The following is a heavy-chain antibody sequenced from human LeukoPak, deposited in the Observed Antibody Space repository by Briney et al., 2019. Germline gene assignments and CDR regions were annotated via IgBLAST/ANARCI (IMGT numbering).Heavy chain of an antibody. CDR2: INPNSGGT. J-gene: IGHJ4*02. CDR3: ARCHYDFWSGYYRGYFDY. CDR1: GYTFTGYY. D-gene: IGHD3-3*01. Sequence: ASVKVSCKASGYTFTGYYMHWVRQAPGQGLEWMGWINPNSGGTNYAQKFQGRVTMTRDTSISTAYMALSRLRSGDTAVYYCARCHYDFWSGYYRGYFDYWGQGTLVTVSS. V-gene: IGHV1-2*02.